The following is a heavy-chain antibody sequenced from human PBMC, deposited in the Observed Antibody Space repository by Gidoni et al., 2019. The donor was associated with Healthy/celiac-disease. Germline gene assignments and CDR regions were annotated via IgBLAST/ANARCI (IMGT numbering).Heavy chain of an antibody. Sequence: EVQLVESGGGLIQPGGSLRLSCAASGFTVSSNYMSWVRQAPGKGPEWVSFIYSGGSTYYADSVKGRFTISRDNSKNTLYLQMNSLRAEDTAVYYCARVGGADSSGSYFDYWGQGTLVTVSS. CDR1: GFTVSSNY. CDR3: ARVGGADSSGSYFDY. J-gene: IGHJ4*02. V-gene: IGHV3-53*01. D-gene: IGHD3-22*01. CDR2: IYSGGST.